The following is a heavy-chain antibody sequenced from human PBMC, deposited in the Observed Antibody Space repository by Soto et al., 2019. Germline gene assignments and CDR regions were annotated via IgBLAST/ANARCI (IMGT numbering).Heavy chain of an antibody. D-gene: IGHD3-10*01. Sequence: SETLSLTCTVSGGSISSGDYYWSWIRQPPGKGLEWIGYIYYSGSTYYNPSLKSRVTISVDTSKNQFSLKLSSVTAADTAVYYCARDPRGYYGSGSYYSWFDPWGQGTLVTVS. CDR1: GGSISSGDYY. CDR3: ARDPRGYYGSGSYYSWFDP. CDR2: IYYSGST. V-gene: IGHV4-30-4*02. J-gene: IGHJ5*02.